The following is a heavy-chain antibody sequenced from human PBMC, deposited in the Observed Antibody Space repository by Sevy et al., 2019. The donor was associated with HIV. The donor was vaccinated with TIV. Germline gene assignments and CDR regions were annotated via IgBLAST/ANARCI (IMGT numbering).Heavy chain of an antibody. CDR1: GYSFTSHW. CDR3: ARSRSGYFDSSGYYIN. CDR2: IFPGDSET. Sequence: GESLKISCKGHGYSFTSHWIGWVRQMPGKGLDWMGIIFPGDSETRYSPSFQGEVTISADKSISTAFLQWSSLKAWDTAIYYCARSRSGYFDSSGYYINWGQGTLVTVSS. V-gene: IGHV5-51*01. D-gene: IGHD3-22*01. J-gene: IGHJ4*02.